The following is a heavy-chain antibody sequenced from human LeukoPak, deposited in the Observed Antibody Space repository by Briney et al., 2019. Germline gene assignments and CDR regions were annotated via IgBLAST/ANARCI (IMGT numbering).Heavy chain of an antibody. CDR2: ISWNSGRI. CDR1: GFTFDDYA. V-gene: IGHV3-9*03. Sequence: PGGSLRLSCAASGFTFDDYAMHWVRQAPGKGLEWVSGISWNSGRIGYADSVKGRFTISRDNAKNSLYLQMNSLRAEDMALYYGAKGSLAAADLNWFAPWGQGTLVTVFS. CDR3: AKGSLAAADLNWFAP. D-gene: IGHD6-13*01. J-gene: IGHJ5*02.